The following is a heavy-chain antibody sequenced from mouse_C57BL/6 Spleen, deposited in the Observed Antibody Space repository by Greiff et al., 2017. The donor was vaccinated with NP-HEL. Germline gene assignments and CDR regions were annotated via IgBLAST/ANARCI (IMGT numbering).Heavy chain of an antibody. Sequence: QVQLKQSGAELARPGASVKLSCKASGYTFTSYGISWVKQRTGQGLEWIGEIYPRSGNTYYNEKFKGKATLTADKSSSTAYMELRSLTSEDSAVYFCARWQLDYYGSSYWYFDVWGTGTTVTVSS. CDR3: ARWQLDYYGSSYWYFDV. V-gene: IGHV1-81*01. CDR2: IYPRSGNT. J-gene: IGHJ1*03. D-gene: IGHD1-1*01. CDR1: GYTFTSYG.